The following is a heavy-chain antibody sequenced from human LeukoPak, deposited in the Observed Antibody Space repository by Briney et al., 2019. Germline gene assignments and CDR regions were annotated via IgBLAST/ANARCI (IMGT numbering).Heavy chain of an antibody. D-gene: IGHD4-17*01. V-gene: IGHV1-2*02. CDR3: ARVGPYGDYVGYYFDY. J-gene: IGHJ4*02. CDR2: INPNSGGT. Sequence: ASVKVSFKASGYTFTGYYMHWVRHAPGQGLEWMGWINPNSGGTNYAQKFQGRVTMTRDASISTAYMELSRLRSDDTAVYYCARVGPYGDYVGYYFDYWGQGTLVPVSS. CDR1: GYTFTGYY.